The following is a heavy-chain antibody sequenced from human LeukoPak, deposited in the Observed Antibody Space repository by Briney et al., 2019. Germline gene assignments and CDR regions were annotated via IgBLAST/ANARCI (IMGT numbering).Heavy chain of an antibody. J-gene: IGHJ3*02. CDR1: GFTFSSYS. Sequence: SGGSLRLSCAASGFTFSSYSMNWVRQAPGKGLEWVSSISSSSSYIYYADSVKGRFTISRDNAKNSLYLQMNSLRAEDTAVYYWARALLLWFGEPRSGALDMWGQGTMFSVSS. CDR3: ARALLLWFGEPRSGALDM. D-gene: IGHD3-10*01. V-gene: IGHV3-21*01. CDR2: ISSSSSYI.